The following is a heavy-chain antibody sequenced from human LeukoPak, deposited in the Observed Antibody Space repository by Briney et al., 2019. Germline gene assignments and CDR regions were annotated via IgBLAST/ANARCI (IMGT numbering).Heavy chain of an antibody. V-gene: IGHV3-30*02. CDR2: IRYDGSNK. CDR1: GFTFSSYG. CDR3: AKDYPPY. J-gene: IGHJ4*02. Sequence: GGSLRLSCAASGFTFSSYGMHWVRQAPGKGLEWVAFIRYDGSNKYYADSVKGRFTISRDNADNTLYLQMNSLSAEDTALYYCAKDYPPYLGQGTLVTVSA.